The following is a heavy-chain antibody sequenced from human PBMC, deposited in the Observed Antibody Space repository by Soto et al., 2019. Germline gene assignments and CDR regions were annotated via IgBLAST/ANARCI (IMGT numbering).Heavy chain of an antibody. V-gene: IGHV1-8*01. Sequence: QVQLVQSGAEVKKPGASVKVSCKASGYTFTSYDINWVRQATGQGLEWMGWMNPNSGNTGYAQKFQGRVTMTRNTSISTDYMELSSLGSEDTAVYYCARGGFTMMIGSSYGMDVWGQGTTVTVSS. CDR1: GYTFTSYD. CDR2: MNPNSGNT. D-gene: IGHD3-22*01. CDR3: ARGGFTMMIGSSYGMDV. J-gene: IGHJ6*02.